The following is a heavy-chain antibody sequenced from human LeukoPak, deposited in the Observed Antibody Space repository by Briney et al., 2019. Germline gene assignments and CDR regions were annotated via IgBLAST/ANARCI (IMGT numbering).Heavy chain of an antibody. V-gene: IGHV3-11*04. Sequence: GGSLRLSCAASGFTVSSNYMSWVRQAPGKGLEWLSYISGNGGVIQYADSVKGRFTISRDNAKNLLYLQMDSLRVEDTAIYYCARDPRTVRIWGQGTLVTVSS. CDR3: ARDPRTVRI. CDR1: GFTVSSNY. D-gene: IGHD1-1*01. J-gene: IGHJ4*02. CDR2: ISGNGGVI.